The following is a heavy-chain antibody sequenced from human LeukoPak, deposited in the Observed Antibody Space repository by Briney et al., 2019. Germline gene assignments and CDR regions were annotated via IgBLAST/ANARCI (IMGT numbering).Heavy chain of an antibody. Sequence: GSLRLSCAASGFTFSSYGMHWVRQAPGKGLEWVTVISYDGRNIYYADSVKGRFTISRDNSKNTLYLQMNSLRAEDTAVYYCAKAFGYCSGGSCYYYYYGMDVWGKGTTVTVSS. CDR1: GFTFSSYG. CDR2: ISYDGRNI. V-gene: IGHV3-30*18. D-gene: IGHD2-15*01. J-gene: IGHJ6*04. CDR3: AKAFGYCSGGSCYYYYYGMDV.